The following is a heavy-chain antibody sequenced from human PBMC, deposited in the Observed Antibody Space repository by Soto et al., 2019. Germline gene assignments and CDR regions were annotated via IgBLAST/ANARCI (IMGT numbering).Heavy chain of an antibody. Sequence: SETLSLTCTVSGGSVSSGSYYWSWIRQPPGKGLEWIGYIYYSGSTNYNPSLKSRVTISVDTSKNQFSLKLSSVTAADTAVYYCASLHPLYSSSIDYYGMDVWGQGTTVTVSS. J-gene: IGHJ6*02. CDR1: GGSVSSGSYY. CDR2: IYYSGST. CDR3: ASLHPLYSSSIDYYGMDV. V-gene: IGHV4-61*01. D-gene: IGHD6-6*01.